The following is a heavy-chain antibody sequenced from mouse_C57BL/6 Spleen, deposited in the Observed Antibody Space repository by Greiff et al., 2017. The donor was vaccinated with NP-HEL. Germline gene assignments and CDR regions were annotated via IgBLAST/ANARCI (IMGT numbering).Heavy chain of an antibody. CDR3: ARDGIVTTRYAMDY. CDR2: IWSGGST. J-gene: IGHJ4*01. D-gene: IGHD2-5*01. V-gene: IGHV2-2*01. CDR1: GFSLTSYG. Sequence: VKLMESGPGLVQPSQSLSITCTVSGFSLTSYGVHWVRQSPGKGLEWLGVIWSGGSTDYNAAFISRLRISKDNSKSQVFFKMNSLQADDTAIYYCARDGIVTTRYAMDYWGQGTSVTVSS.